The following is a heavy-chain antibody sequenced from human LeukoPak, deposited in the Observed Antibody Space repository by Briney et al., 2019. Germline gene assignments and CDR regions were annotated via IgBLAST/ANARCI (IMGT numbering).Heavy chain of an antibody. CDR2: INPNSGGT. D-gene: IGHD3-10*01. V-gene: IGHV1-2*02. J-gene: IGHJ4*02. CDR1: GYTFTSYY. Sequence: ASVKVSCKASGYTFTSYYMHWVRQAPGQGLEWMGWINPNSGGTNYAQKFQGRVTMTRDTSISTAYMELSRLRSDDTAVYYCARDLFYSVSGTYYNVGRVFNYWGQGTLVTVSS. CDR3: ARDLFYSVSGTYYNVGRVFNY.